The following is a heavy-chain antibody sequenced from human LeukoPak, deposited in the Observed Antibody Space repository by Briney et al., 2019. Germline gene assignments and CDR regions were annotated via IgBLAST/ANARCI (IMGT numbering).Heavy chain of an antibody. Sequence: SETLSLTCTVSGGSISSTSYYWVWIRQPPGKGLEWIGSIHYSGSTYYNPSLKSRVTTSLDTSKNQFSLKLTSVTAADTAVYYCARCGYYTPFDYWGQGTLVTVSS. V-gene: IGHV4-39*01. D-gene: IGHD3-3*01. CDR1: GGSISSTSYY. CDR3: ARCGYYTPFDY. CDR2: IHYSGST. J-gene: IGHJ4*02.